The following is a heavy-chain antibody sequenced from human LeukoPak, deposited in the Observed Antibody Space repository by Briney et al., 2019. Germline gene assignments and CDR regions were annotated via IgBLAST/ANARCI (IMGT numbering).Heavy chain of an antibody. Sequence: ASVKVSCNASGYTFSSYAMHWVRQAPGQRLEWMGRINAGNGNTKYSQKFQGRVTITRDTSASTDYMELSSLRSEDTAVYYCAREGGDIVVIPAAMNYWGQGTLVTVSS. V-gene: IGHV1-3*01. D-gene: IGHD2-2*01. CDR2: INAGNGNT. CDR3: AREGGDIVVIPAAMNY. CDR1: GYTFSSYA. J-gene: IGHJ4*02.